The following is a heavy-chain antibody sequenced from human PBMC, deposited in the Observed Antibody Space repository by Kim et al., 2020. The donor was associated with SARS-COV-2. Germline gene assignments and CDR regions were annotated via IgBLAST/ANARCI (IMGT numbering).Heavy chain of an antibody. D-gene: IGHD1-1*01. Sequence: GGSLRLSCAASGFTFSSYSMNWVRQAPGKGLEWVSSISSSSSYIYYADSVKGRFTISRDNAKNSLYLQMNSLRAEDTAVYYCARDQMATTGAYYGMDVWGQGTTVTVSS. CDR2: ISSSSSYI. CDR1: GFTFSSYS. CDR3: ARDQMATTGAYYGMDV. J-gene: IGHJ6*02. V-gene: IGHV3-21*01.